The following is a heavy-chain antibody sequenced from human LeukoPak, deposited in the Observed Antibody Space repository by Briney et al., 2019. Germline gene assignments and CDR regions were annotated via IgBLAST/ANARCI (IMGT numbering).Heavy chain of an antibody. CDR2: IYSGGST. Sequence: GGSLRLSCAASGFTVGNNYMSWVRQAPGKGLEWVSVIYSGGSTYYADSVKGRFTISRDTSKNTLSLQMNSLRAEDTAVYYCASLSLGHYWGQGTLVTVSP. CDR3: ASLSLGHY. V-gene: IGHV3-53*01. D-gene: IGHD6-6*01. J-gene: IGHJ4*02. CDR1: GFTVGNNY.